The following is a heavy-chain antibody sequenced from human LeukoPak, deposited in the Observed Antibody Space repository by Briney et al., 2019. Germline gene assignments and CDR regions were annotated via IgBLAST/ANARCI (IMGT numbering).Heavy chain of an antibody. D-gene: IGHD2-21*01. V-gene: IGHV3-23*01. CDR3: ARDNYSYRLDL. J-gene: IGHJ5*02. Sequence: GGSLRLSCAASGLSFSNYAMYWVRQAPGKWLEWVSAIGGSGGNIFYTDSVKGRFTISRDNSKNTLYLHMNSLRAEDTAIYYCARDNYSYRLDLWGQGTLVTVSS. CDR1: GLSFSNYA. CDR2: IGGSGGNI.